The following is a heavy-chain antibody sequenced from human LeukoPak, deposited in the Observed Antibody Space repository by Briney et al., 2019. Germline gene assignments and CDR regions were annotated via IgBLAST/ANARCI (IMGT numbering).Heavy chain of an antibody. J-gene: IGHJ6*04. CDR1: GFTFSSYG. Sequence: GRSLRLSCAASGFTFSSYGMHWVRQAPGKGLEWVAVISYDGSNKYYADSVKGRFTISRDNSKNTLYLQMNSLRAEDTAVYYCAKDMGSGGYYGVDVWGKGTTVTVSS. CDR2: ISYDGSNK. D-gene: IGHD2-8*02. CDR3: AKDMGSGGYYGVDV. V-gene: IGHV3-30*18.